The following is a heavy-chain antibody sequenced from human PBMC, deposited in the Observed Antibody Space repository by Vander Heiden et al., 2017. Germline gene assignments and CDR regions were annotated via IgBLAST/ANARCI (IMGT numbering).Heavy chain of an antibody. V-gene: IGHV3-21*01. CDR3: DAADY. Sequence: EVQLVESGGGLVKPGGSLTLSCAASGLTFSKYTMNWARQAPGKGLEWVSTISRDGTAIYYADSVRGRFTISRDNAKNSLYLQMGSLRAEDTAVYYWDAADYWGQGTLVTVSS. J-gene: IGHJ4*02. D-gene: IGHD6-13*01. CDR2: ISRDGTAI. CDR1: GLTFSKYT.